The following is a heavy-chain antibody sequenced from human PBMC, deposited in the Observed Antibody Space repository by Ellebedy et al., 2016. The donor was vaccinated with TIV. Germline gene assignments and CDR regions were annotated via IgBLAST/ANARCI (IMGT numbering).Heavy chain of an antibody. CDR2: ISWNGNSA. D-gene: IGHD3-22*01. V-gene: IGHV3-9*01. Sequence: SLKISXVASGFIFDDYALHWVRQVPGKGLEWVSDISWNGNSAGYEDSVKGRFTISRDNAKNSLYLQMNSLRAEDTALYYCVKDLRVNYYDTSGYFDRWGKGTQVFVYS. CDR3: VKDLRVNYYDTSGYFDR. J-gene: IGHJ5*02. CDR1: GFIFDDYA.